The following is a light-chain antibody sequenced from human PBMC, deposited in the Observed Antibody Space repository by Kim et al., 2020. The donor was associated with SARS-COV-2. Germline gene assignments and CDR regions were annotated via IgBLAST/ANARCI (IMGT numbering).Light chain of an antibody. CDR2: GKN. J-gene: IGLJ3*02. V-gene: IGLV3-19*01. CDR3: NSRDSRGNHWV. Sequence: SSELTQDPAVSVALGQTVRITCQGDSLRSYYASWYQQKPGQAPVLVIYGKNNRPSGIPDRFYGSSSGNTSSLTITWAQAEDEADYYCNSRDSRGNHWVFC. CDR1: SLRSYY.